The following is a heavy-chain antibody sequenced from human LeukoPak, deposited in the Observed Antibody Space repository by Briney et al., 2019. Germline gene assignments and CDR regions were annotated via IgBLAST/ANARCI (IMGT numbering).Heavy chain of an antibody. J-gene: IGHJ4*02. CDR3: VRGSLRLPRSTPDY. CDR1: GFSFSNYW. D-gene: IGHD2-21*02. CDR2: ISSDGSVT. Sequence: GGSLGLSCAVSGFSFSNYWMHWVRQDPGKGLVWVSYISSDGSVTKYAASVKGRFTISRDNAVNTLYLQMNSLRVEDTAVYYCVRGSLRLPRSTPDYWGQGTLVTVSS. V-gene: IGHV3-74*03.